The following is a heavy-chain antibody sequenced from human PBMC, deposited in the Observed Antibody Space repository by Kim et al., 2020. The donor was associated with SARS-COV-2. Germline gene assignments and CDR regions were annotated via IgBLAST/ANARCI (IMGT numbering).Heavy chain of an antibody. CDR2: RGST. D-gene: IGHD2-2*01. Sequence: RGSTYYTPSLKGRVTISAATSKNQFSLKLSSVTVADTAMYYCARDQYAIDPWGQGTLVTVSS. CDR3: ARDQYAIDP. J-gene: IGHJ5*02. V-gene: IGHV4-31*02.